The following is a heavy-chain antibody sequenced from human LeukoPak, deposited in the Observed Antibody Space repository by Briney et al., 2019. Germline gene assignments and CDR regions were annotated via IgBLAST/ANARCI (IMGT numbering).Heavy chain of an antibody. CDR2: IYYSGST. J-gene: IGHJ3*02. V-gene: IGHV4-61*05. CDR1: GGSISGISYY. CDR3: ARYIVSYPHDAFDI. Sequence: SETPSLTFTVSGGSISGISYYWGWIPQPPRKGLEWVGYIYYSGSTSYNPSLKSRVTISVDTSKKQFSLKLSSVTAADKAFYYCARYIVSYPHDAFDIWGQGTMVTVSS. D-gene: IGHD1-26*01.